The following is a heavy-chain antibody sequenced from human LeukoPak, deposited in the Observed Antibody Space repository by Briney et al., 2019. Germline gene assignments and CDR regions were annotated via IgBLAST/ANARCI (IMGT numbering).Heavy chain of an antibody. D-gene: IGHD3-16*01. CDR3: VVGGAGGGYFPN. CDR2: MKEDGSDE. V-gene: IGHV3-7*01. J-gene: IGHJ1*01. CDR1: DFSFSDST. Sequence: GGSLRLSCAAFDFSFSDSTMSWVRQAAGKGLEWVAKMKEDGSDEKYVDSVKGRFTISRDNAKNSLYLQMNSPRPEDTAVYFCVVGGAGGGYFPNWGQGSLVIVSS.